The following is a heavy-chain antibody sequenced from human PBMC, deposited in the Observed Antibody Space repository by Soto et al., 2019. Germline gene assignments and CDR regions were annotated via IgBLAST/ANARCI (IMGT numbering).Heavy chain of an antibody. Sequence: GGSLRLSCAASGFTFSNYCMNWVRQAPGKGLEWVANINESGSNMFYAVSVKGRFTISRDNAKNSLALLLSNLRVEDTAVYYCARGQRYEDNWFGSWGQGTLVTVSS. D-gene: IGHD6-25*01. V-gene: IGHV3-48*01. CDR1: GFTFSNYC. CDR3: ARGQRYEDNWFGS. J-gene: IGHJ5*01. CDR2: INESGSNM.